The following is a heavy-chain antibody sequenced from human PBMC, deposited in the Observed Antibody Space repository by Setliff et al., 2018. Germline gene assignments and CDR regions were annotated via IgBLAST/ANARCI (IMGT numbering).Heavy chain of an antibody. J-gene: IGHJ5*02. D-gene: IGHD3-10*01. V-gene: IGHV4-31*01. CDR3: ARHKVIKKEFIRLTWFDP. CDR2: ISRSGAT. Sequence: SETLSLTCTVSGDSIMGPTYTWTWIRQLPGKGLEWIGYISRSGATSYNWSLKRHIAISLDTSKNQFSLNLSSVTAADTAVYYCARHKVIKKEFIRLTWFDPWGQGTPVTVSS. CDR1: GDSIMGPTYT.